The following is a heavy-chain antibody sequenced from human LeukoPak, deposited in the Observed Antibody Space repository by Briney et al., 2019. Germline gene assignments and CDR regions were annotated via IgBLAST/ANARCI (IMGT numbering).Heavy chain of an antibody. J-gene: IGHJ3*02. CDR3: ARDWAVPAAMVDAFDI. CDR2: ISGSGGST. V-gene: IGHV3-23*01. Sequence: GGSLRLSCAASGFTFSSYAMSWVRQAPGKGLEWVSAISGSGGSTYYADSVKGRFTISRDNAKNSLYLQMNSLRAEDTAVYYCARDWAVPAAMVDAFDIWGRGTMVTVSS. D-gene: IGHD2-2*01. CDR1: GFTFSSYA.